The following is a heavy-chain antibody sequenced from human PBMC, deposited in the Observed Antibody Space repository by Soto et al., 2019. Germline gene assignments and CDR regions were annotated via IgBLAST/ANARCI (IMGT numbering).Heavy chain of an antibody. V-gene: IGHV1-69*12. J-gene: IGHJ5*02. D-gene: IGHD2-15*01. CDR2: IIPIFGTA. CDR1: GGTFSSYA. CDR3: ARETHRYCSGGSCYAP. Sequence: QVQLVQSGAEVKKPGSSVKVSCKASGGTFSSYAISWVRQAPGQGLEWMGGIIPIFGTANYAQKFQGRVTITAAESTSTAYMELSSVGSEDTAVYYCARETHRYCSGGSCYAPWGQGTLVTVSS.